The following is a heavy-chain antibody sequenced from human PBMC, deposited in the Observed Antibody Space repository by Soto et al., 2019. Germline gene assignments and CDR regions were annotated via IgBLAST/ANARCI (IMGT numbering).Heavy chain of an antibody. Sequence: EVQLVESGGGLVQPGGSLRLSCAASGFTVSSNYMSWVRQAPGKGLEWVSVIYSGGRTYYADSVKGRFTISRDNSKNTLYIQMNSLIAEDTAVYYCARDLGSALDYDGSGSTGIWGQGTLVTVSS. V-gene: IGHV3-66*01. CDR2: IYSGGRT. J-gene: IGHJ4*02. CDR3: ARDLGSALDYDGSGSTGI. D-gene: IGHD3-10*01. CDR1: GFTVSSNY.